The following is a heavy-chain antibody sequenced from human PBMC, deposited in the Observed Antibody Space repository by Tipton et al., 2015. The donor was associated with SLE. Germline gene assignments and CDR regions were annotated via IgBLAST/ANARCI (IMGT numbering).Heavy chain of an antibody. CDR2: IYYSGST. V-gene: IGHV4-39*07. J-gene: IGHJ3*02. D-gene: IGHD3-10*01. CDR1: SGSISSSSYY. Sequence: LRLSCIVSSGSISSSSYYWGWIRQPPGKGLEWIGSIYYSGSTNYNPSLKSRVTISVDTSKNQFSLKLTSVTAADTAVYYCARGRYYGSGSYYSHDAFDIWGQGTMVTVSS. CDR3: ARGRYYGSGSYYSHDAFDI.